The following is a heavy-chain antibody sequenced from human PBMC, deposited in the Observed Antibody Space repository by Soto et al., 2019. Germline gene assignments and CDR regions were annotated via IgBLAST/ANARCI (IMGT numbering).Heavy chain of an antibody. J-gene: IGHJ4*02. Sequence: QVQLMESGGGVVQPGRSLRLSCAASGFPFSDYAMHWVRQVPGKGLEWVAVISFDGSNTYYADSVKGRFTVSRDNSKHTLSLQMSSLRSDDTALYYCAKALRGGCDYWGQGALVTVSS. CDR3: AKALRGGCDY. CDR2: ISFDGSNT. V-gene: IGHV3-30*18. D-gene: IGHD3-10*01. CDR1: GFPFSDYA.